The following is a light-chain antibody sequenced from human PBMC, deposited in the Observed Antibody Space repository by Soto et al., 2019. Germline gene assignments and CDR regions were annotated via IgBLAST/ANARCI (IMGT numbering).Light chain of an antibody. CDR2: RTS. J-gene: IGKJ1*01. V-gene: IGKV3-20*01. CDR1: QSVSSSY. CDR3: QQYDSSPKT. Sequence: EIVLTQSPGTLSLSPGERATLSCRASQSVSSSYVAWYQQKPGQAPRLLIYRTSNRATCIPDRFSGSGSGTDFTLTISRLEPEDFAVYWCQQYDSSPKTFGQGTKVEIK.